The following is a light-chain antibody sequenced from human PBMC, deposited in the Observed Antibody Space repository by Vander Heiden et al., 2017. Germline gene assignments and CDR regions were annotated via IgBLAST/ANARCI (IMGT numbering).Light chain of an antibody. J-gene: IGKJ5*01. CDR3: KQGSNGPPIT. CDR2: DAS. Sequence: EIVLTQSPATLSLSPGERATLSCRASQSVSSYLAWYQQKPGQAPRLLIYDASNRATGIPARFSGSGSGTDFTLTISRLDPEDFAVYYCKQGSNGPPITFGQGTRLEIK. CDR1: QSVSSY. V-gene: IGKV3-11*01.